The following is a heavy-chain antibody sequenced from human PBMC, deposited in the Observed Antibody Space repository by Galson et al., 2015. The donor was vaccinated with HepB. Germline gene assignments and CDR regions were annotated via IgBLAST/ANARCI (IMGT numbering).Heavy chain of an antibody. V-gene: IGHV3-33*08. CDR2: IWYDGSNK. CDR1: RFTFSSYG. J-gene: IGHJ4*02. Sequence: SLRLSCAASRFTFSSYGMHWVRQAPGKGLEWVAVIWYDGSNKYYADSVKGRFTISRDNSKNTLYLQMNSLRAEDTAVYYCAGSEHSSGYSSFDYWGQGTQVTVSS. D-gene: IGHD3-22*01. CDR3: AGSEHSSGYSSFDY.